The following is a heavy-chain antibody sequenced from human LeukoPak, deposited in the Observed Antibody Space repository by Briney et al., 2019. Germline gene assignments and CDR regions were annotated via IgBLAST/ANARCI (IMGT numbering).Heavy chain of an antibody. Sequence: GGALRLSCVASRFTFSSFALDWVRQAPGGGLEWISVVSRTGSTKYYADSVKGRFTVSRDNSKNTVYLQMNSLRVDDSAVYYCAKRKNCPGYSSLDQWGQGTLVSVSS. V-gene: IGHV3-23*01. J-gene: IGHJ4*02. CDR3: AKRKNCPGYSSLDQ. D-gene: IGHD2-15*01. CDR1: RFTFSSFA. CDR2: VSRTGSTK.